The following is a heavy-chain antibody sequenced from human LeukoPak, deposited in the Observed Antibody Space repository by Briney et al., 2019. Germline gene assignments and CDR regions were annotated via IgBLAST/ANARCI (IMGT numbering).Heavy chain of an antibody. D-gene: IGHD3-22*01. V-gene: IGHV1-46*03. J-gene: IGHJ4*02. CDR1: GYTFTSYY. Sequence: ASVKVSCKASGYTFTSYYMHWLRQARGQGLEWMGIINPSGGSTSYAQKFQGRVTMTRDTSTSTVYMELSSLRSEDTAVYYCARDSQKNHNYYDSSGYPDYWGQGTLVTVSS. CDR2: INPSGGST. CDR3: ARDSQKNHNYYDSSGYPDY.